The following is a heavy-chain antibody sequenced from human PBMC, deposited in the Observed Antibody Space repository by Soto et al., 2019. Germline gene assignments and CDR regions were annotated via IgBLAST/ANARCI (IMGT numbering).Heavy chain of an antibody. CDR3: AKWGQGPASGPNFDF. D-gene: IGHD6-13*01. Sequence: QVQLVQSGAEVKKPGASVKVSCKTSGYTFTNYDINWVRQAPGQGLEWMGWMNPNSGNTGYAQQFQGRAMMTSNTARSTANMELSGLRSEDSGMYFCAKWGQGPASGPNFDFWGQGTLVTVSS. J-gene: IGHJ4*02. CDR2: MNPNSGNT. CDR1: GYTFTNYD. V-gene: IGHV1-8*01.